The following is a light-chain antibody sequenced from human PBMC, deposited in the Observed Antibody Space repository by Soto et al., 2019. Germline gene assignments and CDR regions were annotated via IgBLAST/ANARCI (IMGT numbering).Light chain of an antibody. CDR3: ATWDSSLTGEV. Sequence: QSVLTQPPSVSAAPGQKVTISCSGSSFNIGNNYVSWFQQLPGTAPKLLIYDSNKRPSGIPDRFSGSKSGTSATLDITGLQTGDEADYYCATWDSSLTGEVVGGGTKLTVL. CDR2: DSN. J-gene: IGLJ2*01. V-gene: IGLV1-51*01. CDR1: SFNIGNNY.